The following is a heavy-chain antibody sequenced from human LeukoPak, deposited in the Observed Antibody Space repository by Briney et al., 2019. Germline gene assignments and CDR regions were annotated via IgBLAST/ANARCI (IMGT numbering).Heavy chain of an antibody. Sequence: SETLSLTCTVSGYSISSGYYWGWIRQPPGKGLECIGNIYYSGSTYYNPSLKSRVTISVDTSKNQFSLNLSSVTAADTAVYYCATTTIRLGYWGQGTLVTVSS. CDR3: ATTTIRLGY. J-gene: IGHJ4*02. CDR1: GYSISSGYY. D-gene: IGHD1-26*01. V-gene: IGHV4-38-2*02. CDR2: IYYSGST.